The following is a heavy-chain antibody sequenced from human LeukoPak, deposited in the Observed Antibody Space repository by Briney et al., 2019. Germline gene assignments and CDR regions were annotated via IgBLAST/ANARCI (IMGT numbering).Heavy chain of an antibody. CDR1: GFTFSDYY. CDR3: ARVSKRAYSSGWYGGSWFDP. J-gene: IGHJ5*02. Sequence: PGGSLRLSCAASGFTFSDYYMSWIRQAPGKGLEWVSYISSSGSTIYYADSVKGRFTISRDNAKNSLYLQMNSLRAEDTAAYYCARVSKRAYSSGWYGGSWFDPWGQGTLVTVSS. CDR2: ISSSGSTI. D-gene: IGHD6-19*01. V-gene: IGHV3-11*01.